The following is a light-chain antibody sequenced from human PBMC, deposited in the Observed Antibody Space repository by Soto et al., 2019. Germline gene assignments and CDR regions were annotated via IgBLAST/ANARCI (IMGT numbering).Light chain of an antibody. CDR1: QRISRW. Sequence: DIQMTQSPSTLSASIGDRVTITCRASQRISRWLAWYQHKPGKAPKLLIYDGTSLQSGVPSRFSGSGSGTEFTLTISSLKADDFATYYCQQYTSYCSFGQGTKLEIK. J-gene: IGKJ2*04. CDR2: DGT. CDR3: QQYTSYCS. V-gene: IGKV1-5*01.